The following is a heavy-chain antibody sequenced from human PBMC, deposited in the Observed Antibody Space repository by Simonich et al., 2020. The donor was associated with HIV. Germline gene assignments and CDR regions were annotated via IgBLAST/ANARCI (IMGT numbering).Heavy chain of an antibody. V-gene: IGHV3-30*07. CDR1: GFTFSSYA. D-gene: IGHD3-16*01. CDR3: ASGGSISSVWADDY. J-gene: IGHJ4*02. Sequence: QVQLVESGGGVVQPGRSLRLSCAASGFTFSSYAMHWVRQAPGKGREWVAVISYDVSNKYYADSVKGRFTIARDNSKNTLYLQMNSLRAEDTAVYYCASGGSISSVWADDYWGQGTLVTVSS. CDR2: ISYDVSNK.